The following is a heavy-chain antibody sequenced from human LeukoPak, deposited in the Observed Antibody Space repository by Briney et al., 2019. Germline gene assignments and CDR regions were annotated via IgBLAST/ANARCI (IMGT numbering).Heavy chain of an antibody. CDR2: IYDSGST. CDR3: ARHYGP. V-gene: IGHV4-34*01. J-gene: IGHJ5*02. D-gene: IGHD3-16*01. Sequence: SETLSLTCAVYGGSFSGYYWSWIRQPPGKGLEWIGSIYDSGSTYYNPSLKSRVTISVDTSKNQFSLKLNSVTAADTAVYYCARHYGPWGQGTLVTVSS. CDR1: GGSFSGYY.